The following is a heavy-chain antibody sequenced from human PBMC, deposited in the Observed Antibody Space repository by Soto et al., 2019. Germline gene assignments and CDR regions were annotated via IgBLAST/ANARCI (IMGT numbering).Heavy chain of an antibody. CDR1: GGSISSSSYY. CDR2: IYYSGST. CDR3: ARTYYYTSGSYYHYFDF. D-gene: IGHD3-10*01. Sequence: SETVSLTCTVSGGSISSSSYYWGWIRQPPGKGLEWIGSIYYSGSTYYNPSLKSRVTISVDTSKNQFSLKLSSVTAADTAVYYCARTYYYTSGSYYHYFDFWGQGTLVTVSS. J-gene: IGHJ4*02. V-gene: IGHV4-39*01.